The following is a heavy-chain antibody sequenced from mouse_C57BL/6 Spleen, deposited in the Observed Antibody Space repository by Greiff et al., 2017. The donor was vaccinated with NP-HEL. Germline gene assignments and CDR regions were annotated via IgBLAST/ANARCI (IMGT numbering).Heavy chain of an antibody. CDR1: GYTFTDYN. J-gene: IGHJ2*01. Sequence: VQLQQSGPELVKPGASVKMSCKASGYTFTDYNMHWVKQSHGKSLEWIGYINPNNGGTSYNQKFKGKATLTVNKSSSTAYMELRSLTSEDSAVYYWARGATVVVPFDYWGQGTTLTVSS. D-gene: IGHD1-1*01. CDR3: ARGATVVVPFDY. CDR2: INPNNGGT. V-gene: IGHV1-22*01.